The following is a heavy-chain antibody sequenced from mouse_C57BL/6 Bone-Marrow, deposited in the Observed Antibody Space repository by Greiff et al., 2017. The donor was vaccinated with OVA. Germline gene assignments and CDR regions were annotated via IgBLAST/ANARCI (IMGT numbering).Heavy chain of an antibody. J-gene: IGHJ2*01. CDR3: ARDYYGSSYEGY. CDR1: GYTFTSYW. CDR2: IYPGSGST. Sequence: QVQLQQSGAELVKPGASVKMSCKASGYTFTSYWITWVKQRPGQGLEWIGDIYPGSGSTNYNEKFKSKATLTVDTSSSTAYMQLSSLTSEDSAVYYCARDYYGSSYEGYWGQGTTLTVSS. D-gene: IGHD1-1*01. V-gene: IGHV1-55*01.